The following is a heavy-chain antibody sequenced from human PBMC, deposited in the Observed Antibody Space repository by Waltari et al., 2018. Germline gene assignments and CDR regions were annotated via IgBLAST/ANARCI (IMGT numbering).Heavy chain of an antibody. CDR2: ISSSSSTI. J-gene: IGHJ4*02. D-gene: IGHD2-15*01. Sequence: EVQLVESGGGLVQPGGSVRLSCAASGFTFRSYSMNWFRQAPGKGLEWVSYISSSSSTIYYADSVKGRFTISRDNAKNSLYLQMNSLRAEDTAVYYCARVLVVVAAPFDYWGQGTLVTVSS. CDR1: GFTFRSYS. V-gene: IGHV3-48*01. CDR3: ARVLVVVAAPFDY.